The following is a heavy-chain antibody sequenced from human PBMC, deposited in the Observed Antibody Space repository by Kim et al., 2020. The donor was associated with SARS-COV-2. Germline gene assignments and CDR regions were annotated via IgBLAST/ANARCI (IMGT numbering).Heavy chain of an antibody. CDR2: INHSGGST. Sequence: AAVKVSCKASGYNFTSYYMHWVRQAPGQGLEWMGVINHSGGSTSYVQKFQGRVTMNRDTSTSTVYMELSSLRSEDTDVYYCARGYVDYGDLYFDYWGQGTLVTGSS. CDR1: GYNFTSYY. CDR3: ARGYVDYGDLYFDY. D-gene: IGHD4-17*01. J-gene: IGHJ4*02. V-gene: IGHV1-46*01.